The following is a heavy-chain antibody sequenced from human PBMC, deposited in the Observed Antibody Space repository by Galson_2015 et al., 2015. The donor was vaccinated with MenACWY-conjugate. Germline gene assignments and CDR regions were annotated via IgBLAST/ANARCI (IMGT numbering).Heavy chain of an antibody. CDR2: LYDDGTS. CDR3: AKIVRHPVGPYFDS. J-gene: IGHJ4*02. D-gene: IGHD2-21*01. Sequence: SLRLSCAASGFSVTSHFMGWVRQAPGKGLEWVALLYDDGTSRYADSVKGRFTISRDTLRNSLSLQMRGLRAEDTAMYFCAKIVRHPVGPYFDSWGQGTLVLVSS. CDR1: GFSVTSHF. V-gene: IGHV3-53*01.